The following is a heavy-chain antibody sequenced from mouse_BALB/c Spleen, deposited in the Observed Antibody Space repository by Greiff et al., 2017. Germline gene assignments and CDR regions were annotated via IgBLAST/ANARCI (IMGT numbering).Heavy chain of an antibody. J-gene: IGHJ1*01. CDR3: ARDGYDGYWYFDV. D-gene: IGHD2-2*01. CDR1: GFTFSSFG. CDR2: ISSGSSTI. V-gene: IGHV5-17*02. Sequence: EVKLMESGGGLVQPGGSRKLSCAASGFTFSSFGMHWVRQAPEKGLEWVAYISSGSSTIYYADTVKGRFTISRDNPKNTLFLQMTSLRSEDTAMYYCARDGYDGYWYFDVWGAGTTVTVSS.